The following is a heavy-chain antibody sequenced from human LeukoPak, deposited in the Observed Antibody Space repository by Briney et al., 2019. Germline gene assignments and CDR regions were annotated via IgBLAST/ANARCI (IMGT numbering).Heavy chain of an antibody. J-gene: IGHJ6*02. D-gene: IGHD3-22*01. CDR1: GGSFSGYY. CDR2: INHSGST. V-gene: IGHV4-34*01. Sequence: SETLSLTCAVYGGSFSGYYWSWIRRPPGKGLEWIGEINHSGSTNYNPSLKSRVTISVDTSKNQFSLKLSSVTAADTAVYYCARGRHYYDSSGYYYGFYYYYGMDVWGQGTTVTVSS. CDR3: ARGRHYYDSSGYYYGFYYYYGMDV.